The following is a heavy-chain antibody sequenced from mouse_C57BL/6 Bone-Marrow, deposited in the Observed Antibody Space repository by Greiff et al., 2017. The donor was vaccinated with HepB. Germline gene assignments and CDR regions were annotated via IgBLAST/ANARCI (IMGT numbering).Heavy chain of an antibody. D-gene: IGHD1-1*01. V-gene: IGHV1-7*01. CDR3: ARNLPIYYYGSSWGYFDV. J-gene: IGHJ1*03. CDR2: INPSSGYT. CDR1: GYTFTSYW. Sequence: VQLVESGAELAKPGASVKLSCKASGYTFTSYWMHWVKQRPGQGLEWIGYINPSSGYTKYNQKFKDKATLTADKSSSTAYMQLSSLTYEDSAVYYCARNLPIYYYGSSWGYFDVWGTGTTVTVSS.